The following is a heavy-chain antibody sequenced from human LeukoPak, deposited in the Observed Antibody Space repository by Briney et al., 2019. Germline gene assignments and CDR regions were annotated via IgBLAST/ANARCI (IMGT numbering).Heavy chain of an antibody. CDR1: GFTVSSNY. CDR3: ARDQGLGPVSTYYYYYGMDV. Sequence: GGSLRLSCAASGFTVSSNYMSWVRQAPGKGLEWVSVIYSGGSTYYADSVKGRFTISRDNSKNTLYLQMNSLRAEDTAVYYCARDQGLGPVSTYYYYYGMDVWGQGTTVTVSS. D-gene: IGHD2-8*01. V-gene: IGHV3-53*01. CDR2: IYSGGST. J-gene: IGHJ6*02.